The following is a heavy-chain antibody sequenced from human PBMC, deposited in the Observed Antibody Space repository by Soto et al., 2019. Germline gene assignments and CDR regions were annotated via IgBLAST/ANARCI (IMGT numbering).Heavy chain of an antibody. Sequence: ETLSLTCTVSGGSISSYYWSWIRQPPGKGLEWIGYIYYSGSTYYNPSLKSRVTISVDTSKNQFSLKLSSVTAADTAVYYCARAYSNYFDYWGQGTLVTVSS. V-gene: IGHV4-59*12. CDR1: GGSISSYY. CDR2: IYYSGST. J-gene: IGHJ4*02. D-gene: IGHD4-4*01. CDR3: ARAYSNYFDY.